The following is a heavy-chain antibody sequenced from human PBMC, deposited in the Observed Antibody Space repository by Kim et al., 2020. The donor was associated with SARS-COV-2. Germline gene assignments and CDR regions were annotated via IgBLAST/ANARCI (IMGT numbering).Heavy chain of an antibody. J-gene: IGHJ3*02. CDR2: INSDGSSI. CDR1: GFTFSSHW. V-gene: IGHV3-74*01. Sequence: GGSLRLSCAASGFTFSSHWMHWVRQVPGKGLVWVSRINSDGSSIGYADSVKGRFSISRDNAKSTLYLQMNRLRAEDTAEYYCARVRPRVGATNDAFDIWGQGTMVTVSS. D-gene: IGHD1-26*01. CDR3: ARVRPRVGATNDAFDI.